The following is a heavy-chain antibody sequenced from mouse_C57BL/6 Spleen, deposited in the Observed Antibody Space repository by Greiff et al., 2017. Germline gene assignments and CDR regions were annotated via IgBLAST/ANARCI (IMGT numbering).Heavy chain of an antibody. J-gene: IGHJ4*01. V-gene: IGHV1-59*01. CDR3: ARGGAMDY. CDR1: GYTFTSYW. Sequence: QVQLQQPGAELVRPGTSVKLSCKASGYTFTSYWMHWVKQRPGQGLEWIGVIDPSDSYTNYNQKFKGKATLTVDTSSSTAYMQLSSLTSEDSAVYCCARGGAMDYWGQGTSVTVSS. CDR2: IDPSDSYT.